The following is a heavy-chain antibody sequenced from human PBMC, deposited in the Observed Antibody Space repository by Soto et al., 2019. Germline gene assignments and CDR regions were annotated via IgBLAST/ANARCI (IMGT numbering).Heavy chain of an antibody. CDR1: GYTFTSYG. CDR2: ISAYNGNT. V-gene: IGHV1-18*01. CDR3: ASDPQLVESPDDYYDSSGQYDY. J-gene: IGHJ4*02. Sequence: ASVKVACKASGYTFTSYGISWVRQAPGQGLEWKGWISAYNGNTNYAQKLQGRVTMTTDTSTSTAYMELRSLRSDDTAVYYCASDPQLVESPDDYYDSSGQYDYWGQGSLVTVSS. D-gene: IGHD3-22*01.